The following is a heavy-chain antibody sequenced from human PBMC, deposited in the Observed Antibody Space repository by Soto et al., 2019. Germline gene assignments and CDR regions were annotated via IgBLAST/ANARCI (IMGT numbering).Heavy chain of an antibody. D-gene: IGHD1-1*01. V-gene: IGHV4-34*01. CDR2: MSHSGGS. CDR1: GGSVSVPNYY. CDR3: ARVQRGTATTVVDAFDI. J-gene: IGHJ3*02. Sequence: QVQLQQWGAGLSKPSETLSLTCAVYGGSVSVPNYYWSWIRQPPGKGLEWIGEMSHSGGSHFNPSLKSRVTISVDTSTNQFSLKMSSVTAADTALYYCARVQRGTATTVVDAFDIWGPGTMVIVSS.